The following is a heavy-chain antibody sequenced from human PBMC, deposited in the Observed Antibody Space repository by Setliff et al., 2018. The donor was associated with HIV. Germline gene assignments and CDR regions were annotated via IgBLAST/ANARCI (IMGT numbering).Heavy chain of an antibody. Sequence: PGASLKISCKAVDYTFTTYWIGWVRQMPGEGLEWMGIIYPDDSNIRYNPSFQSQVTISADKSITTAYLEIHNLKASDTATYYCAGRDGRSMNAFQIWGPGTMVTVSS. CDR1: DYTFTTYW. CDR3: AGRDGRSMNAFQI. CDR2: IYPDDSNI. D-gene: IGHD6-13*01. J-gene: IGHJ3*01. V-gene: IGHV5-51*01.